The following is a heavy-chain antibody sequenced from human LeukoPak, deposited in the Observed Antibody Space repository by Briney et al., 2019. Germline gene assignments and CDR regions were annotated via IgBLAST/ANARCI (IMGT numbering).Heavy chain of an antibody. CDR3: AKATAAWDDY. J-gene: IGHJ4*02. V-gene: IGHV3-23*01. D-gene: IGHD6-13*01. Sequence: PGGSLRLSCAASGFPFSSYALSWVRQAPGEGLEWVSAISGSGGSTYYADSVKGRFTISRDNSKNTLYLQMNSLRAEDTAVYYCAKATAAWDDYWGQGTLVTVSS. CDR1: GFPFSSYA. CDR2: ISGSGGST.